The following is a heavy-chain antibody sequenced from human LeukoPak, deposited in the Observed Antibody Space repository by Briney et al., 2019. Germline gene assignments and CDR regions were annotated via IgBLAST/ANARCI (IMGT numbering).Heavy chain of an antibody. CDR3: TRDGYSYSYGRFYFDY. CDR1: GFTFSTCA. Sequence: GGSLRLSCAASGFTFSTCAMSWVRQAPGKGLEWVSGISGTTSGTYYADSVKGRFTISRDNSKNTLYLQMNSLRAEDTAVYYCTRDGYSYSYGRFYFDYWGQGTLVTVSS. J-gene: IGHJ4*02. D-gene: IGHD5-18*01. V-gene: IGHV3-23*01. CDR2: ISGTTSGT.